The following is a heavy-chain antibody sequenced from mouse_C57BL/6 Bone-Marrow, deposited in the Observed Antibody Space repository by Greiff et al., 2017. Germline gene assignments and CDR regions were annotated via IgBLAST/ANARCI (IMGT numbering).Heavy chain of an antibody. D-gene: IGHD1-1*01. CDR3: ARTGSGNWYFDV. CDR1: GFTFSDYG. V-gene: IGHV5-17*01. Sequence: EVKLVESGGGLVKPGGSLKLSCAASGFTFSDYGMHWVRQAPEKGLEWVAYISSGSSTIYYADTVKGRFTISRDNAKNTLFLQMTSVSSEDTAMYYFARTGSGNWYFDVWGTGTTGTVSS. CDR2: ISSGSSTI. J-gene: IGHJ1*03.